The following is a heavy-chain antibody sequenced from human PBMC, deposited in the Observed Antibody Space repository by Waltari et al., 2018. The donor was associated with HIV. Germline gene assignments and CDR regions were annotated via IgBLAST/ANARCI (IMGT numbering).Heavy chain of an antibody. CDR1: GYIFTATY. CDR2: INPNNGGT. V-gene: IGHV1-2*02. CDR3: AREGRSSQKLHFDS. Sequence: QVLLVQSGAEVKKPGAPVRLSCKASGYIFTATYIHWVRQAPGQGPEWMGWINPNNGGTVFVQKFQGRVTLTRDTSINSAYMELTRLKSDDTAVYYCAREGRSSQKLHFDSWGQGTLVTVSS. D-gene: IGHD3-10*01. J-gene: IGHJ4*02.